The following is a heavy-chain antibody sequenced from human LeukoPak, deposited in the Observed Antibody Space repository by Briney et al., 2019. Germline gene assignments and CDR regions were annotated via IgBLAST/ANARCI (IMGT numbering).Heavy chain of an antibody. J-gene: IGHJ4*02. D-gene: IGHD2-2*01. Sequence: GRSLRLSCAASGFTFSSYSMNWVRQAPGKGLEWVSSISDTGYYIYYADSVKGRFTISRDNAKNSLFLQMNNLRAEDTAVYYCANHLACGSTTCPSFDSWGQGTLVTVSS. CDR2: ISDTGYYI. V-gene: IGHV3-21*01. CDR1: GFTFSSYS. CDR3: ANHLACGSTTCPSFDS.